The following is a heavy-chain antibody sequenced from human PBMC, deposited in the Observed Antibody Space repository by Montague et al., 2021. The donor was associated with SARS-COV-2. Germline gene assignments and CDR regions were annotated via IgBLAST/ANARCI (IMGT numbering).Heavy chain of an antibody. D-gene: IGHD5-18*01. CDR1: GGSISSGSYY. CDR2: IYTSGST. V-gene: IGHV4-61*02. CDR3: ARETFSGYSYGRGSYYYYYGMDV. Sequence: TLSLTCTVSGGSISSGSYYWSWIRQTAGKGLEWIGRIYTSGSTNYNPSLKSRVTISVDTSKNQFSLKLSSVTAADAAVYYCARETFSGYSYGRGSYYYYYGMDVWGQGTTVTVSS. J-gene: IGHJ6*02.